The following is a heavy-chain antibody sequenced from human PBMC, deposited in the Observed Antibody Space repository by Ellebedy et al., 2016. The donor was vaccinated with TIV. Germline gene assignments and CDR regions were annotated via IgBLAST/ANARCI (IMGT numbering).Heavy chain of an antibody. CDR3: ARESEVGCMDV. J-gene: IGHJ6*02. CDR2: ISSSSYI. Sequence: GESLKISCAASGFTFSSYSMNWVRQAPGKGLEWVSSISSSSYIYYADSVKGRFTISRDNVKNSLYLQMNSLRAEDTAVFYCARESEVGCMDVWGQGTTVTVSS. CDR1: GFTFSSYS. V-gene: IGHV3-21*01. D-gene: IGHD1-26*01.